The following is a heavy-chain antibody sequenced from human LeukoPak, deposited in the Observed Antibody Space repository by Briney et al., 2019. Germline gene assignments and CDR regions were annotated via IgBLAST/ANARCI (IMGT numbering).Heavy chain of an antibody. D-gene: IGHD3-22*01. J-gene: IGHJ4*02. Sequence: GGSLRLSCAASGFTFSDYYMSWIRQAPGKGLEWVSYISSSGSTIYYADSVKGRFTISRDNAKNSLYLQMNSQRAEDTAVYYCARDHTYYYDSSGYNWGQGTLVTVSS. CDR3: ARDHTYYYDSSGYN. CDR1: GFTFSDYY. CDR2: ISSSGSTI. V-gene: IGHV3-11*01.